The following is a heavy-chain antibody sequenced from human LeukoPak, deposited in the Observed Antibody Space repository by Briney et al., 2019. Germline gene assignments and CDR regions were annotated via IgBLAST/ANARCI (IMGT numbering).Heavy chain of an antibody. CDR3: AKVQAAVTGCVGY. J-gene: IGHJ4*02. CDR2: ISSGGST. Sequence: GGSLRLSCAASGFTFSSYAMSWVRQAPGKGLEWVSTISSGGSTYYADSVKGRFTISRDNSKNTLYLQMSSLRAEDTAVYYCAKVQAAVTGCVGYWGQGTLVTVSS. CDR1: GFTFSSYA. D-gene: IGHD6-19*01. V-gene: IGHV3-23*01.